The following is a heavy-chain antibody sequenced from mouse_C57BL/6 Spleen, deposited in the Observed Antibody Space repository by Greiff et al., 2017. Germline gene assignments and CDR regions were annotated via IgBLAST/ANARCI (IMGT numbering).Heavy chain of an antibody. CDR3: TRGRGSGGYFDV. D-gene: IGHD1-1*01. V-gene: IGHV5S21*01. J-gene: IGHJ1*03. CDR2: ISSGGDYI. CDR1: GFTFSSYA. Sequence: EVKVEESGEGLVKPGGSLKLSCAASGFTFSSYAMSWVRQTPEKRLEWVAYISSGGDYIYYADTVKGRFTISRDNARNTLYLQMSSLKSEDTAMYYCTRGRGSGGYFDVWGTGTTVTVSS.